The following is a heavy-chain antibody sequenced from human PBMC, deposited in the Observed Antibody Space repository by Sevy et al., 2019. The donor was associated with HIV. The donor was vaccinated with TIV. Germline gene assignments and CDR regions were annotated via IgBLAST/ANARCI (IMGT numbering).Heavy chain of an antibody. CDR2: ISSNGGST. Sequence: GGSLRLSCSASGFTFSSYAMYWVRQAPGKGLEYVSAISSNGGSTYYADSVKGRFTISRDNSKNTLYLQMSSLRAEDTAVYYCVKDRVSYYDSSGYFDYWGQGTLVTVSS. D-gene: IGHD3-22*01. V-gene: IGHV3-64D*06. CDR1: GFTFSSYA. J-gene: IGHJ4*02. CDR3: VKDRVSYYDSSGYFDY.